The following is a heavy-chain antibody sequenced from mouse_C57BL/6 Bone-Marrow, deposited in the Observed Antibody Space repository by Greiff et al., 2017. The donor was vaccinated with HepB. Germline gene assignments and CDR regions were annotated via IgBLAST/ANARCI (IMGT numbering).Heavy chain of an antibody. CDR1: GYAFTNYL. CDR2: INTGSGGT. J-gene: IGHJ1*03. D-gene: IGHD5-1*01. V-gene: IGHV1-54*01. Sequence: VQLQQSGAELVRPGTSVKVSCKASGYAFTNYLIEWVKQRPGQGLEWIGVINTGSGGTNYNEKFKGKVTLTADKSYSTAYMQLSSLTSEDSAVYFCSRGEYHWYFDVWGTGTTVTVSS. CDR3: SRGEYHWYFDV.